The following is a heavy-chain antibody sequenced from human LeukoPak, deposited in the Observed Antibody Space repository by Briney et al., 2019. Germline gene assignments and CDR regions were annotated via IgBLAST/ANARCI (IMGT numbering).Heavy chain of an antibody. Sequence: PSETLSLTCAVYGGSFSGYYWSWIRQPPGKGLEWIGEINHSGSTNYNPCLKSRVTISVDTSKNQFSLKLSSVTAADTAVYYCARGLSGLRYLTYWGQGTLVTVSS. CDR2: INHSGST. D-gene: IGHD3-9*01. V-gene: IGHV4-34*01. CDR1: GGSFSGYY. CDR3: ARGLSGLRYLTY. J-gene: IGHJ4*02.